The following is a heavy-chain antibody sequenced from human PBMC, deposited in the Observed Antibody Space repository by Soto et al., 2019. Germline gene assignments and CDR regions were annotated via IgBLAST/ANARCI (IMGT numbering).Heavy chain of an antibody. CDR3: ARDPVATPPGFDY. Sequence: SPSLTCALSREDCPSNRAAWDGVRGFPSRALQRLGQTYYPSKWYNDYAVSVKSRITINPDTSKNQFSLQLNSVTPEDTAVYYCARDPVATPPGFDYWSQGTLVTVSS. CDR2: TYYPSKWYN. J-gene: IGHJ4*02. CDR1: REDCPSNRAA. V-gene: IGHV6-1*01. D-gene: IGHD5-12*01.